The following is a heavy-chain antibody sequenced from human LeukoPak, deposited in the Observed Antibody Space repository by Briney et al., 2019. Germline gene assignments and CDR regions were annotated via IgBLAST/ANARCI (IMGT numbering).Heavy chain of an antibody. V-gene: IGHV4-34*01. CDR2: ISHSGSA. J-gene: IGHJ3*02. D-gene: IGHD2-2*01. Sequence: SETLSLTCAVYGGSFSGYYWSWIRQPPGKGLEWIGEISHSGSANYNPSLESRVIISVDTSKNQFSLKLTSVTAADTAVYFCARKYCSSTSCSYGYDIWGQGTRVTVSS. CDR1: GGSFSGYY. CDR3: ARKYCSSTSCSYGYDI.